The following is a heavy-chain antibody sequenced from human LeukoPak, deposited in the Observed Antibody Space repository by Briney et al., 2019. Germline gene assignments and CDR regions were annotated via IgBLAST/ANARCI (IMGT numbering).Heavy chain of an antibody. CDR2: ISAYNGRT. CDR3: ARGGTYYPCIDY. CDR1: GYTFTSSY. V-gene: IGHV1-18*01. D-gene: IGHD1-26*01. Sequence: ASVKVSCKASGYTFTSSYINWVRQAPGQRLEWMGWISAYNGRTNYAQKFQGRVTMTTDSSTSTAYMDLTSLRSDDTAVYYCARGGTYYPCIDYWGQGTLVTVSS. J-gene: IGHJ4*02.